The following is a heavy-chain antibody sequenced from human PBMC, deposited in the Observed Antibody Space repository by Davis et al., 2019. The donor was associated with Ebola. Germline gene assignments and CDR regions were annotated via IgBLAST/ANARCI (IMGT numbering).Heavy chain of an antibody. J-gene: IGHJ6*03. Sequence: PGGSLRLSCAASGFTFSSYAMHWVRQSPGKGLEWVPSISSSSSYIYYADSVKGRFTISRDNAKNSLYLQINSLRAEDTAVYYCARTQHYSLNYYYYMDVWGKGTTVTVSS. CDR2: ISSSSSYI. CDR3: ARTQHYSLNYYYYMDV. CDR1: GFTFSSYA. V-gene: IGHV3-21*01. D-gene: IGHD3-9*01.